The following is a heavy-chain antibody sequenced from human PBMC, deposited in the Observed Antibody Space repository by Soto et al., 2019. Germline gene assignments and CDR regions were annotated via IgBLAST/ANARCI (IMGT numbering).Heavy chain of an antibody. CDR2: ISGYNGDT. Sequence: ASVKVSCKASGYTFTRYGTSGGRQAPGQGLEWMGWISGYNGDTNYAQKFQDRVSMTIDTSTGTAYMELRSLTSDDTAIYYCAKNGQPPYYYYGLDVWGQGTKVTVSS. D-gene: IGHD2-8*01. CDR3: AKNGQPPYYYYGLDV. V-gene: IGHV1-18*01. CDR1: GYTFTRYG. J-gene: IGHJ6*02.